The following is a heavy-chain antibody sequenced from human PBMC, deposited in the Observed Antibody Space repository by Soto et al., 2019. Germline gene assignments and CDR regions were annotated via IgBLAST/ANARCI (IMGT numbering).Heavy chain of an antibody. Sequence: QVQLVESGGGVVQPGRSLRLSCAASGFTFSSYGMHWVRQAPGKGLEWVAVISYDGSNKYYADSVKGRFTISRDNSKNTLYLQMNSLRAEDTAVYYCAKVLRITIFVGDYYYGMDVWGQGTTVTVSS. J-gene: IGHJ6*02. CDR1: GFTFSSYG. CDR2: ISYDGSNK. CDR3: AKVLRITIFVGDYYYGMDV. D-gene: IGHD3-3*01. V-gene: IGHV3-30*18.